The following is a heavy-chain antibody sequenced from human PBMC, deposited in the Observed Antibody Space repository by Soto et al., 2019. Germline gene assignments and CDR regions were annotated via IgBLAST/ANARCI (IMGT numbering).Heavy chain of an antibody. D-gene: IGHD3-16*01. Sequence: GGSLRLSCAASGFTFSSYAMSWVRQARGKGLEWVSGVSGTGGRTYYADSVKGRFTISRDNSKNTLYLQMNSLRAGDTAVYYCANALEAYAYVFEFDYWGQGTLATVSS. CDR2: VSGTGGRT. CDR1: GFTFSSYA. J-gene: IGHJ4*02. V-gene: IGHV3-23*01. CDR3: ANALEAYAYVFEFDY.